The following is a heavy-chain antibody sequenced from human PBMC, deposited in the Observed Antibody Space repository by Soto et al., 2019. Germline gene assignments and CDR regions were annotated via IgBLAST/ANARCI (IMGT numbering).Heavy chain of an antibody. CDR3: ARVPDR. V-gene: IGHV4-30-2*01. J-gene: IGHJ5*02. CDR1: GGSISSGGYS. D-gene: IGHD2-2*01. Sequence: QLQLQEYGSGLVKPSETMSLTCAVSGGSISSGGYSWSWIRQPPGKGLEWMGYIYHSGSTYYNPSLKSRVTISVDRSKNQFSLKLSSVTAADTAVYYCARVPDRWGQGTLVTVSS. CDR2: IYHSGST.